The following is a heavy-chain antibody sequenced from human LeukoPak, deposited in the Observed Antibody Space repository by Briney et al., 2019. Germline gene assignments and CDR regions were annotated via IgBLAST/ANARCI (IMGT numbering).Heavy chain of an antibody. CDR2: IYHNGST. D-gene: IGHD3-22*01. J-gene: IGHJ4*02. V-gene: IGHV4-30-2*01. Sequence: SETLSLTCAVSGGSISSGGYSWSWIRQPPGKGLEWLGYIYHNGSTYYNPSLKSRVTISVDRSKNQFSLKLSSVTAADTAVYYCARAGNYDSSGYYPFDYWGQGTLVTVSS. CDR1: GGSISSGGYS. CDR3: ARAGNYDSSGYYPFDY.